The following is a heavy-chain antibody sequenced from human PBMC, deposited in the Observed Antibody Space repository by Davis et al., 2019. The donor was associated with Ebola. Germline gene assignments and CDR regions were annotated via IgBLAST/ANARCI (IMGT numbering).Heavy chain of an antibody. V-gene: IGHV3-23*01. Sequence: GGSLRLSCTASGFTFHNYAMSWVRQAPGKGLEWVSLIGGGGVDTYYGDSVKGRFTISRDNAKNTLYLQMNSLRAEDTAVYYCAREIDYWGQGTLVTVSS. CDR1: GFTFHNYA. CDR2: IGGGGVDT. J-gene: IGHJ4*02. CDR3: AREIDY.